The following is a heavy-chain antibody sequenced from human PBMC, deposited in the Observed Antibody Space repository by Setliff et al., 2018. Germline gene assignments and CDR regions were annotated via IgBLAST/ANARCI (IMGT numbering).Heavy chain of an antibody. D-gene: IGHD3-10*01. CDR3: ARDRRDYIGAGSSEIDYYYYYYMDV. V-gene: IGHV3-33*01. CDR1: GFTFSSYA. Sequence: GGSLRLSCATSGFTFSSYAMHWVRQAPGKGLEWVAVIWNDGRNKFYADSVYGRFTVSRDNSKNTLYLQMNSLRAEDTAVYYCARDRRDYIGAGSSEIDYYYYYYMDVWGKGTTVTVSS. J-gene: IGHJ6*03. CDR2: IWNDGRNK.